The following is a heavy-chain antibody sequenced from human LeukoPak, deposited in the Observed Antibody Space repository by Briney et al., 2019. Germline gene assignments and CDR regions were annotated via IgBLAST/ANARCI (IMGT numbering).Heavy chain of an antibody. D-gene: IGHD5-18*01. CDR1: GFTVISNY. CDR3: ARGYSYGSD. V-gene: IGHV3-66*01. CDR2: ISSGGST. Sequence: GGSLRLSCAASGFTVISNYMTWVRQAPGKGLEWVSVISSGGSTYYADSVKGRLTISGDTSKNTLYLQMNSLRADDTAVYFCARGYSYGSDWGQGTLVTVSS. J-gene: IGHJ4*02.